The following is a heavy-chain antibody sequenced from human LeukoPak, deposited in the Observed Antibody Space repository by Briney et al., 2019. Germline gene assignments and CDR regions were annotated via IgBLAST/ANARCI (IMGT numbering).Heavy chain of an antibody. J-gene: IGHJ4*02. Sequence: GGSLRLSCAASGFTVSSNYMSWVRQAPGKGLEWVSVIYSGGSTYYADSVKGRFTISRDNSKNTLYLQMNSLRAEDTAVYYCASQYCRGGSCPDYWGQGTLVTVSS. CDR2: IYSGGST. CDR1: GFTVSSNY. CDR3: ASQYCRGGSCPDY. V-gene: IGHV3-53*01. D-gene: IGHD2-15*01.